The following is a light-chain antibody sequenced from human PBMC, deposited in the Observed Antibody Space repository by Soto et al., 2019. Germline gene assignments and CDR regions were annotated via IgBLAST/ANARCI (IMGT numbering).Light chain of an antibody. Sequence: DIQMTQSPSSLSASVGDRVTITCRASQDVNKWLAWYQQKPEKAPKSLIYAASSLRGGVPSRFSGSGSGTEFPLTISSLQPEDVGTYYCQQYNTYPLTFGGGTQVEI. CDR1: QDVNKW. J-gene: IGKJ4*01. CDR2: AAS. CDR3: QQYNTYPLT. V-gene: IGKV1D-16*01.